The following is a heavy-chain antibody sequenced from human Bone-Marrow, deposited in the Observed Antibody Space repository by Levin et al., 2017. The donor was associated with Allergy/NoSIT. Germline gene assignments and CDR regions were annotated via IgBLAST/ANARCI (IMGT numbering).Heavy chain of an antibody. CDR3: ASRPIRAAAGGRDY. V-gene: IGHV4-4*02. Sequence: PSETLSLTCAVSGGSISSSKWWTWVRQPPGKGLEWVGEIFQSGDTTYNPSLKSRVTISIDKSENQFSLRLTSVTAADTAVYYCASRPIRAAAGGRDYWGQGTLVTVSS. CDR1: GGSISSSKW. D-gene: IGHD6-13*01. J-gene: IGHJ4*02. CDR2: IFQSGDT.